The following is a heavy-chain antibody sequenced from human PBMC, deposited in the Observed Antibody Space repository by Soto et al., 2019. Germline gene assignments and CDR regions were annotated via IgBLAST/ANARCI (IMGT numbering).Heavy chain of an antibody. CDR3: ARDQVKEKVVRGWFDM. D-gene: IGHD3-10*02. Sequence: GGSLRLSCAASGFTFSAYAMSWVRQAPGKGLQWVSGVGGSDTDKHYADSVRGRFTVSRDNSKNTLYLQMNSLRVDDTAVYYCARDQVKEKVVRGWFDMWGQGTQVTVSS. CDR1: GFTFSAYA. J-gene: IGHJ3*02. V-gene: IGHV3-23*01. CDR2: VGGSDTDK.